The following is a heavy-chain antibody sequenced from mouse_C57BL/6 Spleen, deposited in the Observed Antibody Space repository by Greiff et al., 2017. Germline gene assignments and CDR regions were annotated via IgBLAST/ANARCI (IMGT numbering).Heavy chain of an antibody. CDR3: ARENYGSPFDY. V-gene: IGHV3-6*01. J-gene: IGHJ2*01. CDR2: ISYDGSN. Sequence: ESGPGLVKPSQSLSLTCSVTGYSITSGYYWNWIRQFPGNKLEWMGYISYDGSNHYNPSLKNRNSITRDTSKNQFCLKLNSVTTEDTATYYCARENYGSPFDYWGQGTTLTVSS. D-gene: IGHD1-1*01. CDR1: GYSITSGYY.